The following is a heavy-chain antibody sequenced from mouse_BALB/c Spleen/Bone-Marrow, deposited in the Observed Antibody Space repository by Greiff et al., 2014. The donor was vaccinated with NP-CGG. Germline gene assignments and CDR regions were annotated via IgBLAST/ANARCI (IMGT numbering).Heavy chain of an antibody. J-gene: IGHJ4*01. CDR1: GFNIKDTY. CDR2: IDPANGNT. D-gene: IGHD4-1*01. V-gene: IGHV14-3*02. CDR3: ARWEYYAMGY. Sequence: EVQLQQSGAELVKPGVSVKLSCTASGFNIKDTYMHWVKQRPEQGLEWIGRIDPANGNTKYDPKFQGKATITADTSSNTAYLQLSSLTSEDTAVYYCARWEYYAMGYWGQGTSVTVSS.